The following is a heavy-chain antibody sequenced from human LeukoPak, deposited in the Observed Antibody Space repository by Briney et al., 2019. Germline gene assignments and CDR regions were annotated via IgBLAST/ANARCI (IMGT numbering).Heavy chain of an antibody. D-gene: IGHD3-3*01. CDR3: AREGITIFGVVIPYYMDV. V-gene: IGHV4-4*07. CDR2: IYGSGGT. CDR1: GGSISSYY. Sequence: SETLSLTCTVSGGSISSYYWSWIRQPAGKGLEWIGRIYGSGGTYYNSSLKSRVTMSADTSKNQFSLKLSSVTAADTAVYYCAREGITIFGVVIPYYMDVWGKGTTVTVSS. J-gene: IGHJ6*03.